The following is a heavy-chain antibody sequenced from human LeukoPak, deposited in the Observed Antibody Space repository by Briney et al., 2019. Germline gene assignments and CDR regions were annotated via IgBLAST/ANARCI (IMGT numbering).Heavy chain of an antibody. J-gene: IGHJ3*02. D-gene: IGHD3-22*01. CDR3: VRGNYDDRGYSNAFDI. CDR2: IYYNGNT. CDR1: GASISSSY. Sequence: SGTLSLTCTVSGASISSSYWSWIRQPPGKRPEWIGIIYYNGNTNSNPSLKSRVTILVDRSKNQFSLKLNSVTAADTAIYYCVRGNYDDRGYSNAFDIWGQGTMVTVSS. V-gene: IGHV4-59*01.